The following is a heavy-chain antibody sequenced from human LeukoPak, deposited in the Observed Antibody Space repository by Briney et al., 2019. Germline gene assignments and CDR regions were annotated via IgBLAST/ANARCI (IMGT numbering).Heavy chain of an antibody. Sequence: GGSLRLSCAASGFTFSSYAMSWVRQAPGKGLEWVSAISGSGGSTYYADSVKGRFTISRDNSKNTLYLQMNSLRAEDTAVYYCAKTRLDCSGGSCYRGYFDYWGQGTLVTVSS. CDR3: AKTRLDCSGGSCYRGYFDY. D-gene: IGHD2-15*01. CDR1: GFTFSSYA. V-gene: IGHV3-23*01. CDR2: ISGSGGST. J-gene: IGHJ4*02.